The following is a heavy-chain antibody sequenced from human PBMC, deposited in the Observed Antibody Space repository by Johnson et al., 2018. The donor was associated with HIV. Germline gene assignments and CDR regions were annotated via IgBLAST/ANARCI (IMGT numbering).Heavy chain of an antibody. CDR1: GFTFSSYW. CDR2: ITQDGSEK. D-gene: IGHD3-3*01. Sequence: VQLVESGGGLVQPGGSLRLSCAASGFTFSSYWMSWVRQAPGKGLEWVANITQDGSEKYYVDSVKGRFTISRDNAKNSLYLQMNSLRAEDMAVYYCARDGTNYNFWSGYLDAFDIWGQGTMVTVSS. V-gene: IGHV3-7*01. CDR3: ARDGTNYNFWSGYLDAFDI. J-gene: IGHJ3*02.